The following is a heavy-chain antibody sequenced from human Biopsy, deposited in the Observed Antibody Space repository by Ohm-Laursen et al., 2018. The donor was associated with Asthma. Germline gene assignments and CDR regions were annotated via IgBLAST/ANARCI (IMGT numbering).Heavy chain of an antibody. D-gene: IGHD3-22*01. CDR1: YGSIISGGYY. CDR2: IYYSGST. Sequence: TLSLTWAVSYGSIISGGYYWTWIRQHPGKGLEWIGFIYYSGSTYYNPSLKSRVSISIDTSKNQFSLKLSSVTAADTAVYYCARAQDYYDSRGYYRSFDYWGQGTLVTVSS. V-gene: IGHV4-31*11. J-gene: IGHJ4*02. CDR3: ARAQDYYDSRGYYRSFDY.